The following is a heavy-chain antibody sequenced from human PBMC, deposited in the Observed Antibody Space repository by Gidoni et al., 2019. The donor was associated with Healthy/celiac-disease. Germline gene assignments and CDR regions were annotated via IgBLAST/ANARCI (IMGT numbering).Heavy chain of an antibody. CDR3: AKAVVAATTYYYDYGMDV. CDR2: ISGSGGSP. Sequence: GKGLEWVSAISGSGGSPDDADSVKGRFTSSRDNSKNTLYLQRNSVRAEDTAVYYCAKAVVAATTYYYDYGMDVWGQGTTVTVSS. J-gene: IGHJ6*02. V-gene: IGHV3-23*01. D-gene: IGHD2-15*01.